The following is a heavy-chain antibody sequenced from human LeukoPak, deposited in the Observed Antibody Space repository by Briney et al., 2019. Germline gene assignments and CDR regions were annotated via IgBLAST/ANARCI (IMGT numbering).Heavy chain of an antibody. CDR3: ATSNPYYGSGSDY. J-gene: IGHJ4*02. D-gene: IGHD3-10*01. CDR1: GYSFTSYW. V-gene: IGHV5-10-1*01. Sequence: GESLKISCKGSGYSFTSYWISWARQMPGKGLEWMGRIDPSDSYTNYSPSFQGHVTISADKSISTAYLQWSSLKASDTAMYYCATSNPYYGSGSDYWGQGTLVTVSS. CDR2: IDPSDSYT.